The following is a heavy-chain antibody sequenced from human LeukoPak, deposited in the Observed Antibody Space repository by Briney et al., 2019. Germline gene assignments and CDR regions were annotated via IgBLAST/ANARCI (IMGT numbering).Heavy chain of an antibody. V-gene: IGHV4-59*01. J-gene: IGHJ4*02. CDR3: ARPLYSSGWYALDY. D-gene: IGHD6-19*01. Sequence: SETLSLTCTVSGGSMSSYYWSWIRQPPGKGLEWIGYIYYSGSTDYNPSLKSRVTISVDTSKNQFSLKLSSVTAADTAVYYCARPLYSSGWYALDYWGQGTLVTVSS. CDR2: IYYSGST. CDR1: GGSMSSYY.